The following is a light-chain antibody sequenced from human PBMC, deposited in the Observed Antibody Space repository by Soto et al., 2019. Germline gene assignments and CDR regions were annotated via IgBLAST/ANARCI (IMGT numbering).Light chain of an antibody. CDR3: IQDYNYPLT. J-gene: IGKJ4*01. V-gene: IGKV1-5*03. CDR1: QSISSW. Sequence: DIQITQSPSTLSASVGDRVTITCRASQSISSWLAWYQQKPGKAPKLLIYKASSLESGVPSRFSGSGSGTEFTLTISSLQPEDFATYYCIQDYNYPLTFGGGTKVDIK. CDR2: KAS.